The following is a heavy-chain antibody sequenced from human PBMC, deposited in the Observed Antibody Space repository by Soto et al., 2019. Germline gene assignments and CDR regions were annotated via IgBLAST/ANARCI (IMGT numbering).Heavy chain of an antibody. D-gene: IGHD3-16*01. CDR3: ARHGGPAPVY. Sequence: PPETLSLTCTLSGGSISGYYWTWIRQPPGTGLEWVGSLFYGGTTDYNPSLKSRLTMSLDTSKNHFSLKLRSVTAADTAVYCCARHGGPAPVYWGQGTLVTVSS. CDR1: GGSISGYY. CDR2: LFYGGTT. V-gene: IGHV4-39*01. J-gene: IGHJ4*02.